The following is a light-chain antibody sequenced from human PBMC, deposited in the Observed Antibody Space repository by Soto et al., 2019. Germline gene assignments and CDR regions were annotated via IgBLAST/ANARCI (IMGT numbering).Light chain of an antibody. J-gene: IGLJ2*01. V-gene: IGLV2-14*01. CDR2: EVT. Sequence: QSVLTQPASVSGSPGQSITISCTGTSNDVGAYDYVSWYQQHPGKAPKLIIYEVTYRPSGVSNRFSGSQSGNTASLTISGLQAEDEADYYCSSYRGSSTSTFGGGTKLTVL. CDR3: SSYRGSSTST. CDR1: SNDVGAYDY.